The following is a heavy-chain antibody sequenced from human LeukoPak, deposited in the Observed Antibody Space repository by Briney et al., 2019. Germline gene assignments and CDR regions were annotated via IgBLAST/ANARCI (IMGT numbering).Heavy chain of an antibody. D-gene: IGHD2-2*01. CDR2: IYYSGST. J-gene: IGHJ6*03. CDR1: GGSISSSSYY. Sequence: SETLSLTCTVSGGSISSSSYYWGWIRQPPGKGLEWIGSIYYSGSTYYNPSLKSRVTISVDTSKNQFSLKLSSVTAADTAVYYCARIVAVVVPAAVGYYYYYMDVWGKGTTATVSS. V-gene: IGHV4-39*07. CDR3: ARIVAVVVPAAVGYYYYYMDV.